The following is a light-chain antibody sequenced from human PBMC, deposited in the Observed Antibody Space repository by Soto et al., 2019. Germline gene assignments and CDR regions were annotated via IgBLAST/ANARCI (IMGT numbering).Light chain of an antibody. Sequence: EIVMTQSPATLSVSPGERATLSCRASQSVSSNLAWYQQKPDQAPRLLIYDAFTRATGVPARFSGSGSGTAFTLTISSLQSEDFAVYYCQQYNGWPPRTFGQGTKVEIK. CDR1: QSVSSN. J-gene: IGKJ1*01. CDR2: DAF. V-gene: IGKV3-15*01. CDR3: QQYNGWPPRT.